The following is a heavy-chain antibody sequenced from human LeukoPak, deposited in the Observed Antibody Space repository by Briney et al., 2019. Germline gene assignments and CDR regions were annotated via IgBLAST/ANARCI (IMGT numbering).Heavy chain of an antibody. D-gene: IGHD2-2*01. V-gene: IGHV3-21*01. CDR3: ARDQAVVPAAIFQPWDAFDI. J-gene: IGHJ3*02. CDR1: GFTFSSYS. CDR2: ISSSSSYI. Sequence: GGSLRLSCAASGFTFSSYSMNWVRQAPGKGLEWVSSISSSSSYIYYADSVKGRFTISRDNAKNSLYLQMNSLRAEDTAVYYCARDQAVVPAAIFQPWDAFDIWGQGTMVTVSS.